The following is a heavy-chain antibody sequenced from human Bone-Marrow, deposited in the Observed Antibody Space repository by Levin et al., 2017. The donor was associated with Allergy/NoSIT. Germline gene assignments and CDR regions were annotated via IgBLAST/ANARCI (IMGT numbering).Heavy chain of an antibody. CDR1: GFTFSSYP. V-gene: IGHV3-30*04. Sequence: SCAASGFTFSSYPMHWVRQAPGKGLQWVAVISADGTKKYYADSVKGRFTISRDNHKHTLSLQLSSLRPDDTAVYFCVARTVILGAFPIDVCGQGTLVTVSS. CDR2: ISADGTKK. J-gene: IGHJ3*01. D-gene: IGHD3-10*01. CDR3: VARTVILGAFPIDV.